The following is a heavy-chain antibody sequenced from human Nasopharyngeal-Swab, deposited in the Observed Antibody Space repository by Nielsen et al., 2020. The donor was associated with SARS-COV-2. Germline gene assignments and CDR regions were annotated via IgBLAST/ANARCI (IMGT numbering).Heavy chain of an antibody. J-gene: IGHJ4*01. V-gene: IGHV3-48*01. Sequence: GGSLRLSCAASGFALNNFVMQWIRQAPGKGLEWISYISGSGTIYYTDSVKGRFTISRDNAKNSLYLQMNSLRAEDTALYYCARDRYLARWGHGTLVTVSS. CDR2: ISGSGTI. CDR3: ARDRYLAR. CDR1: GFALNNFV. D-gene: IGHD3-16*02.